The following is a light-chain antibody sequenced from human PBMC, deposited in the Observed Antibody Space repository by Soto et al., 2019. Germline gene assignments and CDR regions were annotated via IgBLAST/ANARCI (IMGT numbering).Light chain of an antibody. CDR1: QSISSW. J-gene: IGKJ1*01. CDR2: DAS. Sequence: DIQMTHSPSTLSASVGDRVTITCRASQSISSWLAWYQQRPGKAPKLLIYDASSLQSGVPSRFSGSGSGTEFTLTISSLQPDDFATYYCQQSYSTPWTFGQGTKVDIK. V-gene: IGKV1-5*01. CDR3: QQSYSTPWT.